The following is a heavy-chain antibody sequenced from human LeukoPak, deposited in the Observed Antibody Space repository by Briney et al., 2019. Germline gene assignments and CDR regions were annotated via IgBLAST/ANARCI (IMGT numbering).Heavy chain of an antibody. CDR2: IGWNSESI. CDR1: GFTFDDYA. D-gene: IGHD3-3*01. Sequence: GGSLRLSCATSGFTFDDYAMHWVRQAPGKGLEWVAGIGWNSESIGYADSVKGRFSISRDNAKNSLFLQMNSLRAEDTALYYCAKGWNYYYMDVCGKGTMVTVSS. V-gene: IGHV3-9*01. CDR3: AKGWNYYYMDV. J-gene: IGHJ6*03.